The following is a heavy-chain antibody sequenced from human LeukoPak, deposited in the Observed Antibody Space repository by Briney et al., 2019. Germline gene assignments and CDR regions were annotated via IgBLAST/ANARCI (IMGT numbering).Heavy chain of an antibody. CDR3: ARGSASHHYESSGAPTRKCQSFDY. CDR1: GGSISSGGYY. V-gene: IGHV4-31*03. CDR2: VYYGRST. D-gene: IGHD3-22*01. Sequence: SETLSLTCTVSGGSISSGGYYWSWIRQHPGKGLESISYVYYGRSTYYNSSLKSRVTISVDTSKNQFSLKLTSVTAADTAVYYCARGSASHHYESSGAPTRKCQSFDYWGQGTLVTVSS. J-gene: IGHJ4*02.